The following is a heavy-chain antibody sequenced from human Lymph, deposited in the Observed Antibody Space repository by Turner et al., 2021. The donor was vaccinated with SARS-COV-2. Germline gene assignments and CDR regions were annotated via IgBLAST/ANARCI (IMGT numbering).Heavy chain of an antibody. V-gene: IGHV3-33*01. CDR3: AREGQWPTMALDY. CDR1: GFTFSSYG. J-gene: IGHJ4*02. Sequence: QVQLVESGGGVVQPGRSLSLSCAASGFTFSSYGMHWVRQAPGKGLEWVAVIWYDGSNKYYADSVKGRFTISRDNSKKTLYLQMNSLRAEDTAVYYCAREGQWPTMALDYWGQGTLVTVSS. CDR2: IWYDGSNK. D-gene: IGHD5-12*01.